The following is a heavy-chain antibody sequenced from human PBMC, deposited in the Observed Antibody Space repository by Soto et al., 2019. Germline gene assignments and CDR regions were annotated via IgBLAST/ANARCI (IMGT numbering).Heavy chain of an antibody. V-gene: IGHV1-46*01. J-gene: IGHJ4*02. D-gene: IGHD3-22*01. Sequence: ASVKVSCKASGYTFTSYYMHWVRQAPGQGLEWMGIINPSGGSTSYAQKFQGRVTMTRDTSTSTVYMELSSLRSEDTAVYYCARVRYYYDSSSYYIGPYFDYWGQGTLVTVSS. CDR1: GYTFTSYY. CDR3: ARVRYYYDSSSYYIGPYFDY. CDR2: INPSGGST.